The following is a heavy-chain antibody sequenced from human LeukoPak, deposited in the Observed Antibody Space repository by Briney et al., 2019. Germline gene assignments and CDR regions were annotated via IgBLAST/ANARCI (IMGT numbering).Heavy chain of an antibody. CDR2: INEDGSSK. Sequence: GGSLRLSCEVSGITFRKYWMTWVRQAPGKGLEWVASINEDGSSKWYVDSGKGRFTVSRDNAENSLHLQLNSLRVDDTAVYYCTRDYSNARDYWGQGTLVTVSS. D-gene: IGHD2-21*01. CDR3: TRDYSNARDY. CDR1: GITFRKYW. J-gene: IGHJ4*02. V-gene: IGHV3-7*01.